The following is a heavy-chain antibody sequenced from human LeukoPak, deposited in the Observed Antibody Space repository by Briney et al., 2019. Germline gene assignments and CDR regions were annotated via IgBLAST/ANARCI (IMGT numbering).Heavy chain of an antibody. Sequence: SETLSLTCTVSGGSISSRSYYWGWIRQPPGKGLEWIGSIYYSGSTYYNPSLKSRVTISVDTSKNQFSLKLSSVTAADTAVYYCARHLWFGELLHYFDYWGQGTLVTVSS. CDR2: IYYSGST. D-gene: IGHD3-10*01. V-gene: IGHV4-39*01. CDR3: ARHLWFGELLHYFDY. CDR1: GGSISSRSYY. J-gene: IGHJ4*02.